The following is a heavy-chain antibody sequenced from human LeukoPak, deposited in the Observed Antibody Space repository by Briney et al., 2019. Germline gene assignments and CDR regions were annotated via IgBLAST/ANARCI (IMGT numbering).Heavy chain of an antibody. CDR3: ARCPNSDFDY. Sequence: SETLSLTCTVSGYSISSGYYWGWIRQPPGKGLEWIGQIYYIGTTKYNPSLESRVTISVDTSKNQFSLRLTSVTAADTAVYYCARCPNSDFDYWGQGTLVTVSS. CDR2: IYYIGTT. J-gene: IGHJ4*02. V-gene: IGHV4-61*01. CDR1: GYSISSGYY. D-gene: IGHD2-8*01.